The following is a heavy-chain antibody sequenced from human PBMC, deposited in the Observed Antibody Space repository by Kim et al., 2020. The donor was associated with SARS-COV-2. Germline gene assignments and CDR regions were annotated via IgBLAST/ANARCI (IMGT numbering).Heavy chain of an antibody. J-gene: IGHJ5*02. D-gene: IGHD6-19*01. CDR2: MKEDGGEK. V-gene: IGHV3-7*04. Sequence: GGSLRLSCAASGFTFSAYWMSWVRQAPGKRLEWVASMKEDGGEKSYVDSVKGRFTISRDNPKNSLYLQMSSLRPEDTAVYYCARAVAANWFDPWGQGT. CDR3: ARAVAANWFDP. CDR1: GFTFSAYW.